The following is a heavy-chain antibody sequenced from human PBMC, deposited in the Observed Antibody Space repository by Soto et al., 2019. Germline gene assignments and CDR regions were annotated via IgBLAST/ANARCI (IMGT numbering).Heavy chain of an antibody. J-gene: IGHJ4*02. V-gene: IGHV4-59*01. Sequence: SETLSLTCSVSGGSMSEYFWSWIRQSPERGLEWIGYVYYLGSTDYNPSLKSRVTISVDTSKRQFSLRLSSVTAADAAIYYCARGGYDGSGSPYPAYWGPGTQVTVS. CDR1: GGSMSEYF. CDR3: ARGGYDGSGSPYPAY. D-gene: IGHD3-10*01. CDR2: VYYLGST.